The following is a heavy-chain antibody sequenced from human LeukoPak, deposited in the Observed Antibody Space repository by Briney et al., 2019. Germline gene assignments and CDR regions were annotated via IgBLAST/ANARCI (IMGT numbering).Heavy chain of an antibody. CDR2: IYCSGST. Sequence: PSETLSLTCTVPGGSITSYYWSWIRQPPGKGLEWMGYIYCSGSTNYNPSLKSRVTISVDTSRNQFSLKLNSMTAPDTAVYFCARHYYDRSGSYSFDYWGQGALVTVSS. V-gene: IGHV4-59*08. D-gene: IGHD3-22*01. CDR3: ARHYYDRSGSYSFDY. CDR1: GGSITSYY. J-gene: IGHJ4*02.